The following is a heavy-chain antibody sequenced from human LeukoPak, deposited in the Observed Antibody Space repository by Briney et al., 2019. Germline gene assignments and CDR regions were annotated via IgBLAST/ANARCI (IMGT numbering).Heavy chain of an antibody. D-gene: IGHD3-10*01. CDR3: AREFPYYYGSGNWFDP. CDR1: GGSISSYY. V-gene: IGHV4-59*01. J-gene: IGHJ5*02. CDR2: IYYSGST. Sequence: PSETLSLTCTVSGGSISSYYWSWIRQPPGKGLEWIGYIYYSGSTNYNPSLKSRVTISVDTSKSQFSLKLSSVTAADTAVYYCAREFPYYYGSGNWFDPWGQGTLVTVSS.